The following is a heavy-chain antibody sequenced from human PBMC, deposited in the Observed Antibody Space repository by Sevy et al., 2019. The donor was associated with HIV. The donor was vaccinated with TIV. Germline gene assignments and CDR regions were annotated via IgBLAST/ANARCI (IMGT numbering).Heavy chain of an antibody. V-gene: IGHV3-7*01. CDR3: ARESEVVAATHGWFDP. D-gene: IGHD2-15*01. CDR2: IKQDGSEK. J-gene: IGHJ5*02. Sequence: GSLRLSCAASGFTFSSYWMSWVRQAPGKGLEWVANIKQDGSEKYYVDSVKGRFTISRDNAKNSLYLQMNSLRAEDTAVYYCARESEVVAATHGWFDPWGQGTLVTVSS. CDR1: GFTFSSYW.